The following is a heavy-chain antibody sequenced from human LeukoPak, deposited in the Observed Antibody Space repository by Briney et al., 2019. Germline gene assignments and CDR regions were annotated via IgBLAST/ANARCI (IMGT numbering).Heavy chain of an antibody. CDR2: IYYSGST. V-gene: IGHV4-59*01. Sequence: PSETLSLTCTVSGGSISSYYWSWLRQPPGKGGEWIGYIYYSGSTNCNPSLKRRVTISVDTSKNQFSLKLSSVTAADTAVYYCARVLNYHGSGSYNWFDPWGQGTLVAVSS. CDR3: ARVLNYHGSGSYNWFDP. CDR1: GGSISSYY. J-gene: IGHJ5*02. D-gene: IGHD3-10*01.